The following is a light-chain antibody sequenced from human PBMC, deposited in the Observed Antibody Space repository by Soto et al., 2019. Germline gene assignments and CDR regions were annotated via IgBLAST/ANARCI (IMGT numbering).Light chain of an antibody. CDR2: DVS. J-gene: IGLJ2*01. Sequence: QSALTQPASVSGSPGQSITISCTGTSSDVGGYNYGSWYQQHPGKAPKLMIYDVSNRPSGVSNRFSGSKSGNTASLTISGLQAEDEADYYCSSYTSSSTLVFGGGTKLPVL. CDR3: SSYTSSSTLV. CDR1: SSDVGGYNY. V-gene: IGLV2-14*01.